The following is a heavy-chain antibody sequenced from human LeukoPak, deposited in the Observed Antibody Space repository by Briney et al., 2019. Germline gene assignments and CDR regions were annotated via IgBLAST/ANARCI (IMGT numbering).Heavy chain of an antibody. Sequence: GGSLRLYCAASGFTFSDYDMNWVRQAPGKGLEWLSYISSDGSNIYYADSVRGRITISRDNAENSLYLQMNSLRAEDSAIYYCALALDYWGQGTLVTVSS. CDR2: ISSDGSNI. D-gene: IGHD3-3*02. V-gene: IGHV3-48*03. CDR3: ALALDY. CDR1: GFTFSDYD. J-gene: IGHJ4*02.